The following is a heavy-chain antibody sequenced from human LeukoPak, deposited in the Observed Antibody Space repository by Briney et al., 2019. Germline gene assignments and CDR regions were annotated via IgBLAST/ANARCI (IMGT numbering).Heavy chain of an antibody. J-gene: IGHJ4*02. V-gene: IGHV4-34*01. CDR2: INHSGST. CDR3: ASRLNYFDH. Sequence: SETLSLTCTVYGGSFSGYYWSWIRQPPGKGLEWIGEINHSGSTNYNPSLKSRVTISVDTSKNQFSLKLSSVTAADTAVYYCASRLNYFDHWGQGTLVTVSS. CDR1: GGSFSGYY. D-gene: IGHD1-1*01.